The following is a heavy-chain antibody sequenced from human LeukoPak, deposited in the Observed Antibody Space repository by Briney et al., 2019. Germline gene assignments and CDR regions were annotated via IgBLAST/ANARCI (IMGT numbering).Heavy chain of an antibody. J-gene: IGHJ4*02. V-gene: IGHV4-39*01. CDR1: GGSISSTTYY. D-gene: IGHD4-17*01. CDR3: TGDYGDYVIGH. Sequence: PSETLSLTCTVSGGSISSTTYYWGWPPQTPGKGLEWIGSIHYSGRTYYNPSLNSRVPISLHTSKNLFSLRLSSVTAAHTAVYYCTGDYGDYVIGHWGQGTLVTVSS. CDR2: IHYSGRT.